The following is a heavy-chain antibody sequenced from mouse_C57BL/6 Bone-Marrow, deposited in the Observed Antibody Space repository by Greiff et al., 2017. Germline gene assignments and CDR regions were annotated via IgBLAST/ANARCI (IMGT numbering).Heavy chain of an antibody. V-gene: IGHV8-12*01. CDR2: IYWDDDK. J-gene: IGHJ1*03. CDR1: GFSLSTSGMG. CDR3: ARRASYYGSSYWYFDV. D-gene: IGHD1-1*01. Sequence: QVQLKESGPGILQSSQTLSLTCSFSGFSLSTSGMGVSWIRQPSGKGLEWLAHIYWDDDKRYNPSLKSRLTISKDTSRNQVFLKITSVDTADTATYYCARRASYYGSSYWYFDVWGTGTTVTVSS.